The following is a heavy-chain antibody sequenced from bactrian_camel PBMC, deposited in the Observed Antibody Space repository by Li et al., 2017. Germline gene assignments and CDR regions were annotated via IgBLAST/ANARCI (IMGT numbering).Heavy chain of an antibody. J-gene: IGHJ6*01. CDR2: LERYGRT. CDR3: AAMLNIGYSGSRLLNPAAFRA. CDR1: DYSFSRYW. V-gene: IGHV3S1*01. Sequence: VQLVESGGGSVEAGGSLRLSCAVSDYSFSRYWALFRQAPGKQREGVAVLERYGRTRVEDSVRGRFTISKDNAKNTLYLQMNSLKPEDTAKYYCAAMLNIGYSGSRLLNPAAFRAWGQGTQVTVS. D-gene: IGHD3*01.